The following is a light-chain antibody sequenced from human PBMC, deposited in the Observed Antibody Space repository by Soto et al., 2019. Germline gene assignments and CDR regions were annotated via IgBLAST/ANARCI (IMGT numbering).Light chain of an antibody. CDR3: QKYNIAPLT. V-gene: IGKV1-27*01. J-gene: IGKJ4*01. CDR1: QGISNY. CDR2: AAS. Sequence: DIQMTQSPSSLSASVGDRVTITCRASQGISNYVAWYQQKPGKVPKLLIYAASTLQSGVPSRFSGSGSRTDFTLTISSLQPEDVATYYCQKYNIAPLTVGGGTKVEIK.